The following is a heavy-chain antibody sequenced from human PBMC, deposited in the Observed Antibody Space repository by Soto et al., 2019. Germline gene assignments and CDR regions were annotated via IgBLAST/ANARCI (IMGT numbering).Heavy chain of an antibody. J-gene: IGHJ4*02. CDR1: GFTVSSNY. V-gene: IGHV3-53*04. Sequence: GESLKISCAASGFTVSSNYMSWVRQAPGKGLEWVSVIYSGGSTYYADSVKGRFTISRHNSKNTLYLQMNSLRAEDTAVYYCARGAVAGTIDYWGQGTLVTVSS. D-gene: IGHD6-19*01. CDR2: IYSGGST. CDR3: ARGAVAGTIDY.